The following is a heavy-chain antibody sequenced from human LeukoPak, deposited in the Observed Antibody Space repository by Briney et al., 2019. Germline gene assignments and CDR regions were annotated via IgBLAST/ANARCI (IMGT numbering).Heavy chain of an antibody. CDR1: GFTFSSYA. D-gene: IGHD3-22*01. Sequence: WGSLRLSCAASGFTFSSYAMSWVRQAPGKGLEWVSAISGSGGSTYYADSVKGRFTISRDNSKNTLYLQMNSLRAEDTAVYYCAKDPSPSVYYDSSGYKNYWGQGTLVTVSS. J-gene: IGHJ4*02. CDR3: AKDPSPSVYYDSSGYKNY. V-gene: IGHV3-23*01. CDR2: ISGSGGST.